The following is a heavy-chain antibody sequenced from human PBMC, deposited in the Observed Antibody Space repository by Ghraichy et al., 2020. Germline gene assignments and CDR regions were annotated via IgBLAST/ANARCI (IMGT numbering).Heavy chain of an antibody. V-gene: IGHV1-2*02. CDR1: GYTFSDYY. J-gene: IGHJ4*02. D-gene: IGHD3-3*01. Sequence: ASVKGSCKASGYTFSDYYIHWVRQAPGQGLEWMGWINPNSAGTTYAREFQGRVTLTRDTSTTTAYMELANLKSDDTAVYYCARGSSGGFLQWLLFYCHYWGPGTLVTVSS. CDR3: ARGSSGGFLQWLLFYCHY. CDR2: INPNSAGT.